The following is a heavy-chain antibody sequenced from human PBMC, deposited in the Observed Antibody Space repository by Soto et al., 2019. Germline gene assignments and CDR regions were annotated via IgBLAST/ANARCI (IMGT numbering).Heavy chain of an antibody. J-gene: IGHJ4*02. CDR1: EGTFTSYA. CDR3: ASGASRWYPYFFDS. V-gene: IGHV1-69*01. Sequence: QAQVVQSGAEVRQPGSSVKLSCKASEGTFTSYAIAWVRQAPGQGLEWMGGIIPYYNTLNYAQKFQDRVTITADDSTNTVYMELSSLRSDDTAVYFCASGASRWYPYFFDSWAQGTLVTVSS. CDR2: IIPYYNTL. D-gene: IGHD6-13*01.